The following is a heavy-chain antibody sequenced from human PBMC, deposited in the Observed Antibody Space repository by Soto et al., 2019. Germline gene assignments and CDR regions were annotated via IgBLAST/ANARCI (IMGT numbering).Heavy chain of an antibody. CDR3: ARVPITMVRGVITGAFDI. Sequence: SETLSLTCTVSGGSISSSSYYWGWIRQPPGKGLEWIGSIYYSGSTYYNPSLKSRVTISVDTSKNQFSLKLSSVTAADTAVYYCARVPITMVRGVITGAFDIWGQGTMVT. CDR1: GGSISSSSYY. J-gene: IGHJ3*02. V-gene: IGHV4-39*01. D-gene: IGHD3-10*01. CDR2: IYYSGST.